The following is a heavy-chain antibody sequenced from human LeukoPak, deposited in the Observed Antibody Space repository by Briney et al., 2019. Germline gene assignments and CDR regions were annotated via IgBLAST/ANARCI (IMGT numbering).Heavy chain of an antibody. Sequence: PSETLSLTCTVSGGSISSYYWNWIRQPPGKGLEWIGYIYYSGSTNYNPSLKSRVTTSVDTSKNQFSLKLSSVTAADTAVYYCARERLGYHDRSGLDYWGQGTLVTVSS. V-gene: IGHV4-59*01. CDR3: ARERLGYHDRSGLDY. D-gene: IGHD3-22*01. CDR1: GGSISSYY. J-gene: IGHJ4*02. CDR2: IYYSGST.